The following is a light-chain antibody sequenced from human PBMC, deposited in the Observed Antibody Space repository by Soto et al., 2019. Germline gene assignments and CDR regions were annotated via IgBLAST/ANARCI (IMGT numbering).Light chain of an antibody. Sequence: QSVLTQPSSASGSPGQSVTISCTGTSSDVGGYNYVSWYQHHPGKAPKLMIYEVTKRPSGVPDRFSGSKSGNTASLTVSGLQAEDEADYYCNSYADSDNWVFGGGTKVTVL. CDR1: SSDVGGYNY. CDR3: NSYADSDNWV. J-gene: IGLJ3*02. V-gene: IGLV2-8*01. CDR2: EVT.